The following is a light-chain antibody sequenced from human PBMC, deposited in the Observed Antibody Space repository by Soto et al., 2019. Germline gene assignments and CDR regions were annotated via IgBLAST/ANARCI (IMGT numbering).Light chain of an antibody. CDR1: QNIATW. CDR3: QQANHFPLT. Sequence: DIQMTQSPSSVSASIGDRVSITCRASQNIATWLAWYQQKPGKAPKYLIYGASNLLSGVPSRFSGSGSGTDFTLTISSLQPEDFASYYCQQANHFPLTFGGGTRVDIK. V-gene: IGKV1-12*01. CDR2: GAS. J-gene: IGKJ4*01.